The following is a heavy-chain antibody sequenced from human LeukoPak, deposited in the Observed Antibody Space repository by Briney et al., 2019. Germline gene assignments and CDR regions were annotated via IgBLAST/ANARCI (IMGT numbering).Heavy chain of an antibody. V-gene: IGHV3-74*01. J-gene: IGHJ5*02. CDR2: INSDGSNT. CDR3: TRLRGESPHSFDP. Sequence: PGGSLRLSCAASGFIFSSYWMYWVRQAPGKGLVWVAHINSDGSNTNYADSVKGRFTISRDNAENKVYLQMNSLGAEDTAVYYCTRLRGESPHSFDPWGQGTLVAVSS. D-gene: IGHD3-10*01. CDR1: GFIFSSYW.